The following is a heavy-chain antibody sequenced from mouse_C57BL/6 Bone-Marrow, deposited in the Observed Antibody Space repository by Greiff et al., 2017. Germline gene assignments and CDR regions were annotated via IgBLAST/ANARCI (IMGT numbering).Heavy chain of an antibody. CDR1: GYTFTSYW. CDR3: TSYYFDY. V-gene: IGHV1-5*01. CDR2: IYPGNSDT. J-gene: IGHJ2*01. Sequence: VQLKQSGTVLARPGASVKMSCKTSGYTFTSYWMHWVKQRPGQGLEWIGAIYPGNSDTSSNQKFKGEGKLTAVTSASTAYMERSSLTDEDSAVYYCTSYYFDYWVKGTTVTVSA.